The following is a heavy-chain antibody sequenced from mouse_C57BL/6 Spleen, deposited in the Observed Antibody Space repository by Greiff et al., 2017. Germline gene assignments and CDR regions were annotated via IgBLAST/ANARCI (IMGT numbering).Heavy chain of an antibody. J-gene: IGHJ1*03. CDR3: AGGSSYHWDFDV. CDR2: INPYNGDT. D-gene: IGHD1-1*01. V-gene: IGHV1-20*01. CDR1: GYSFTGYF. Sequence: VQLQQSGPELVKPGDSVKISCKASGYSFTGYFMNWVMQSHGKSLEWIGRINPYNGDTFYNQKFKGKATLTVDKSSSTAHMELRSLTSEDSAVYYCAGGSSYHWDFDVWGTGTTVTVSS.